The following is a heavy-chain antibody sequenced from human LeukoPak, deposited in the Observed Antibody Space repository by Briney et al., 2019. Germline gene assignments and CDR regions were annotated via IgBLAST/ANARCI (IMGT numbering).Heavy chain of an antibody. CDR3: ARDGRGYDYNYYYYMDV. Sequence: PGGSLRLSCAASGLTFSNYGMNWVRQAPGKGLEWVALISYDGSNKYYADSVKGPFSISRDNSKNTLYLQMNSLRAEDTAVYYCARDGRGYDYNYYYYMDVWGKGTTVTVSS. D-gene: IGHD5-12*01. CDR1: GLTFSNYG. J-gene: IGHJ6*03. CDR2: ISYDGSNK. V-gene: IGHV3-30*03.